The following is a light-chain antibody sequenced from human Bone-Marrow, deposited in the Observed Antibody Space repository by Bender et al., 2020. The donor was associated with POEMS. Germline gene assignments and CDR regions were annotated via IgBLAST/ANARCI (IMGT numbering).Light chain of an antibody. V-gene: IGLV2-23*02. Sequence: QSALTQPASLSGSPGQSITISCTGTSNDIGRYDFVSWFQHHPGKVPELIIYEVTKRPSGIRFPGSKSGNTASLTISGLQAEDEADYYCCSYAGSSAFRIFGGGTKLTVL. J-gene: IGLJ2*01. CDR3: CSYAGSSAFRI. CDR1: SNDIGRYDF. CDR2: EVT.